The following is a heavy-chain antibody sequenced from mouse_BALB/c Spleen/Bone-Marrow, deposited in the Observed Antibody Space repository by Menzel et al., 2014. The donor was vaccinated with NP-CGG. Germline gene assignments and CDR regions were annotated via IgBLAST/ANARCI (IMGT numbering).Heavy chain of an antibody. CDR1: RFDFSRYW. Sequence: EVKLMESGGGLVQPGGSLKLSCAASRFDFSRYWMSWVRQAPGKGLGWIGEINPDSSTINYTPSLKDKFIISRDNAKNTLCLQMSKVRSEDTALYYCARPGDYDAMDYWGQGTSVTVSS. J-gene: IGHJ4*01. CDR3: ARPGDYDAMDY. V-gene: IGHV4-1*02. CDR2: INPDSSTI.